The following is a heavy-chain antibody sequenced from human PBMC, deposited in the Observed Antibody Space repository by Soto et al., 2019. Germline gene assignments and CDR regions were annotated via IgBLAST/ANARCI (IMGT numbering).Heavy chain of an antibody. D-gene: IGHD6-13*01. V-gene: IGHV3-23*01. CDR3: AKPHREQQLGYYYGMDV. CDR1: GFTFSSYA. J-gene: IGHJ6*02. CDR2: ISGSGGST. Sequence: EVQLLESGGGLVQPGGSLRLSCAASGFTFSSYAMSWVRQAPGKGLEWVSAISGSGGSTYYADSVKGRFTISRDNSKNTLYLQMNSLRAEDTAVYYCAKPHREQQLGYYYGMDVWGQGTTVTVSS.